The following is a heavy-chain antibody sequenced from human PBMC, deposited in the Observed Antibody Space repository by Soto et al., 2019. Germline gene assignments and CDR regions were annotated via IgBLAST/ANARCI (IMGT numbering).Heavy chain of an antibody. Sequence: SGPTLVNPTQTLTLTCTFSGFSLSTSGVGVGWIRQPPGKALEWLALIYWNDDKRYSPSLKSRLTITKDTSKNQVVLTMTNMDPVDTATYYCAHSGRIGAAAGTFYFDYWGQGTLVTVSS. CDR1: GFSLSTSGVG. V-gene: IGHV2-5*01. CDR3: AHSGRIGAAAGTFYFDY. J-gene: IGHJ4*02. D-gene: IGHD6-13*01. CDR2: IYWNDDK.